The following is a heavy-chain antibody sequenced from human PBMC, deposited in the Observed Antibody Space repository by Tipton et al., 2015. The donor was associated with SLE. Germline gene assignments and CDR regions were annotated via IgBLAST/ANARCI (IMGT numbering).Heavy chain of an antibody. J-gene: IGHJ4*02. Sequence: QSGAEVKKPGASVKVSCKASGYTFISYGFSWVRQAPGQGLEWMGWISTYNGHTNYAQKLQGRVIMTTDTSTSTAYMELRSLRSDDTAVYYCARVNYDFWSGLNYWGQGTLVTVSS. V-gene: IGHV1-18*01. CDR2: ISTYNGHT. D-gene: IGHD3-3*01. CDR3: ARVNYDFWSGLNY. CDR1: GYTFISYG.